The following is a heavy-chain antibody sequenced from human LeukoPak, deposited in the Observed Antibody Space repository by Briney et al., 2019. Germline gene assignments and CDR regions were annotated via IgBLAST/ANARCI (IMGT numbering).Heavy chain of an antibody. CDR3: ATSVGPLRRYYFDY. D-gene: IGHD4-23*01. CDR1: GFTFSDYY. Sequence: GGSLRLSCAASGFTFSDYYMSWIRQAPGKGLEWVSAISGSGGSTYYADSVKGRFTISRDNSKNTLYLQMNSLRAEDTAVYYCATSVGPLRRYYFDYWGQGTLVTVSS. J-gene: IGHJ4*02. V-gene: IGHV3-23*01. CDR2: ISGSGGST.